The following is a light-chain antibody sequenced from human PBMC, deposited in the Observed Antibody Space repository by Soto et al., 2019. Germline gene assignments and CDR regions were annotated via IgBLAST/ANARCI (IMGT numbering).Light chain of an antibody. V-gene: IGKV3-20*01. CDR3: QQYGSSPGT. CDR2: GAS. Sequence: EIVLTQSPGTLSLSPGERATLSCRASQIVTSRYLAWYQQRPGQAPRLLIFGASIRDTGIPDRFSGSGSGTDFTLTISRLESEDFAVYYCQQYGSSPGTFGQGTKVEIK. CDR1: QIVTSRY. J-gene: IGKJ1*01.